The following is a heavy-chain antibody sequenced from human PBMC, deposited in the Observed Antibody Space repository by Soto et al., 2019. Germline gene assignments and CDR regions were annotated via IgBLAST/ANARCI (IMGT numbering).Heavy chain of an antibody. V-gene: IGHV3-23*01. CDR3: AKKLLLDFPQIYYYYYYMDV. J-gene: IGHJ6*03. CDR2: ISGSGGST. D-gene: IGHD2-21*01. Sequence: PGGSLRLSCAASGFTFSSYAMSWVRQAPGKGLEWVSAISGSGGSTYYADSVKGRFTISRDNSKNTLYLQMNSLRAEDTAVYYCAKKLLLDFPQIYYYYYYMDVWGKGTTVTVSS. CDR1: GFTFSSYA.